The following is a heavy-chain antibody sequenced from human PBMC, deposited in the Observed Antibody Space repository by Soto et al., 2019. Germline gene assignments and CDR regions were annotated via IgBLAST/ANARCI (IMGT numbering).Heavy chain of an antibody. V-gene: IGHV4-34*01. J-gene: IGHJ4*02. Sequence: QVQLQQWGAGLLKPSETLSLTCAVYGGSFSGYYWTWIRQPPGPGLEWIGEINHSGSTNYNPSLKSLVTISVDTSKNQFSLKLTSVTAADTAVYYCARDKITGLFDYWGQGTLVTVSS. CDR2: INHSGST. D-gene: IGHD2-8*02. CDR3: ARDKITGLFDY. CDR1: GGSFSGYY.